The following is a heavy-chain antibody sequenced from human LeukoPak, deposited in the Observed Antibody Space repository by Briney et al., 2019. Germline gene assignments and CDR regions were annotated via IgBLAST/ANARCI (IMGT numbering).Heavy chain of an antibody. CDR2: ISSSSSTI. D-gene: IGHD2-2*01. CDR3: ARGDDIVVVPAATEYFQH. CDR1: GFTFSSYS. J-gene: IGHJ1*01. Sequence: GSLRLSCAASGFTFSSYSMNWVRQAPGKGLEWVSYISSSSSTIYYADSVKGRFTISRDNAKNSLYLQMNSLRAEDTAVYYCARGDDIVVVPAATEYFQHWGQGTLVTVSS. V-gene: IGHV3-48*01.